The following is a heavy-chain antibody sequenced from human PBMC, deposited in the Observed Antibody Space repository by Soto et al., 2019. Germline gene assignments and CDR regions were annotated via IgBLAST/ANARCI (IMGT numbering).Heavy chain of an antibody. Sequence: GGSLRLSCAASGSTFSNAWMSWVRQAPGKGLEWVGRIKSKTDGGTTDYAAPVKGRFTTSRDDSKNTLYLQMNSLKTEDTAVYYCTTDLLYYYDSSGYYWAFDIWGQGTMVTVSS. CDR1: GSTFSNAW. V-gene: IGHV3-15*01. CDR2: IKSKTDGGTT. CDR3: TTDLLYYYDSSGYYWAFDI. J-gene: IGHJ3*02. D-gene: IGHD3-22*01.